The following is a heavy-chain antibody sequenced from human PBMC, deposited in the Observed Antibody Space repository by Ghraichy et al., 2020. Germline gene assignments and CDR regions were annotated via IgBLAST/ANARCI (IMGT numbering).Heavy chain of an antibody. CDR3: ARDGNWGLHSSPSNWFDP. CDR2: ISSSSSTI. CDR1: GFTFSSYS. Sequence: GGSLRLSCAASGFTFSSYSMNWVRQAPGKGLEWVSYISSSSSTIYYADSVKGRFTISRDNAKNSLYLQMNSLRDEDTAVYYCARDGNWGLHSSPSNWFDPWGQGTLVTVSS. D-gene: IGHD7-27*01. J-gene: IGHJ5*02. V-gene: IGHV3-48*02.